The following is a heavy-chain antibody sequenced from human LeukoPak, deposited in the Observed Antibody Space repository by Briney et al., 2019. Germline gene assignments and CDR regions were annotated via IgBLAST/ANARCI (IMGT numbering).Heavy chain of an antibody. D-gene: IGHD4-17*01. Sequence: GGSLRLSCAASGFAFNTAWMNWVRQAPGKGLEWVANIKQDGSEKYYVDSVKGRFTISRDNAKNSLYLQMNSLRAEDTAVYYCARSIVYGDPAYWGQGTLVTVSS. CDR2: IKQDGSEK. J-gene: IGHJ4*02. CDR3: ARSIVYGDPAY. CDR1: GFAFNTAW. V-gene: IGHV3-7*01.